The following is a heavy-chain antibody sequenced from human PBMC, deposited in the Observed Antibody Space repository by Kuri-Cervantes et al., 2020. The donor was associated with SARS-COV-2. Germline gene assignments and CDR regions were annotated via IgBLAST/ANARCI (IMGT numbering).Heavy chain of an antibody. V-gene: IGHV3-7*03. D-gene: IGHD2-8*01. CDR3: ARARGYCTNGVCYLWFDP. CDR2: IKQDGSEK. CDR1: GFTFSSYW. J-gene: IGHJ5*02. Sequence: GGSLRLSCAASGFTFSSYWMSWVRQAPGKGLEWVANIKQDGSEKYYVDSAKGRFTISRDNAKNSLYLQMNSLRAEDTAVYYCARARGYCTNGVCYLWFDPWGQGTLVTVSS.